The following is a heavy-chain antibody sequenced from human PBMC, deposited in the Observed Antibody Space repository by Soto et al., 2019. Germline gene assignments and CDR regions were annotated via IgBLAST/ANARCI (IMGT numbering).Heavy chain of an antibody. Sequence: WVQQAKEQGLEWMGGIIPIFGTANYAQKFQGRVTITADKSTSTAYMELSSLRSEDTAVYYCARGGLGASMLRGVYDAFDIWGQGTMVTGSS. D-gene: IGHD3-10*01. J-gene: IGHJ3*02. CDR3: ARGGLGASMLRGVYDAFDI. V-gene: IGHV1-69*06. CDR2: IIPIFGTA.